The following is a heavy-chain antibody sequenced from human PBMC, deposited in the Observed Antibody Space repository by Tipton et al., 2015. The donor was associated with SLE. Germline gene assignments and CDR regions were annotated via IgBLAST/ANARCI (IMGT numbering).Heavy chain of an antibody. CDR2: IYSGGNT. Sequence: GSLRLSCAASGFTVSSSYMSWVRQSPGKGLEWVSVIYSGGNTYHADSVRGRFTISRDNSKNTLSLQMNSLRGEDTAVYFCAWSSSPRYYYALDVWGQGTTVTVSS. CDR1: GFTVSSSY. CDR3: AWSSSPRYYYALDV. J-gene: IGHJ6*02. V-gene: IGHV3-66*01. D-gene: IGHD6-6*01.